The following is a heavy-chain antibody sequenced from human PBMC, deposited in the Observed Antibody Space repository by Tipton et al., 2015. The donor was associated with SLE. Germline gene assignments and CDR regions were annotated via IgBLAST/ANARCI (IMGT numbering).Heavy chain of an antibody. J-gene: IGHJ3*02. CDR1: EFTFSSYE. CDR2: ISGSGSTI. D-gene: IGHD3-9*01. CDR3: AKDLRYFDWFHQFDI. Sequence: SLRLSCAASEFTFSSYEMNWVRQAPGKGLEWLSYISGSGSTIYYADSVKGRFTISRDNANNSLYLQMNSLRAEDTAVYYCAKDLRYFDWFHQFDIWGQGTMVTVSS. V-gene: IGHV3-48*03.